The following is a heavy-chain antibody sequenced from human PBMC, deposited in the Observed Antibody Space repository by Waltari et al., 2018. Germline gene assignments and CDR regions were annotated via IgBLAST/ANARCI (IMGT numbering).Heavy chain of an antibody. J-gene: IGHJ5*02. CDR1: GGSNSSHN. CDR2: IYYSGST. D-gene: IGHD2-2*01. V-gene: IGHV4-59*11. CDR3: ARVNCSSTSCYGPNWFDP. Sequence: QVQLQESGPGLVKPSETLSLPCTVSGGSNSSHNWSWIRQPPGKGLEWIGYIYYSGSTNYNPSLKSRVTISVDTSKNQFSLKLSSVTAADTAVYYCARVNCSSTSCYGPNWFDPWGQGTLVTVSS.